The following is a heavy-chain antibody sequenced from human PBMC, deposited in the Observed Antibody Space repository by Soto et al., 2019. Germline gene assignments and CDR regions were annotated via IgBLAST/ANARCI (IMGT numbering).Heavy chain of an antibody. D-gene: IGHD3-10*01. V-gene: IGHV1-18*03. CDR2: ISAYNCDT. CDR3: ARTHWQPDYLGGVDF. CDR1: GYTFTSHG. J-gene: IGHJ4*02. Sequence: QVQLVQSGGAVKKPGASVKVSCKTSGYTFTSHGISWVRWAPGRGLEWMGWISAYNCDTKYAQRVKDRVSMTTDTSTATAYFELRSLRFDDFAIYFCARTHWQPDYLGGVDFCGQGTPVTVSS.